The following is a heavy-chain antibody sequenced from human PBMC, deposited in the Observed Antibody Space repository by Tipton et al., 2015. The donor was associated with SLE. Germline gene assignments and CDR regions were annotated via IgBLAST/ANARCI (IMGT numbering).Heavy chain of an antibody. CDR3: VVCSPSGCAYFDY. CDR2: ISYTGST. V-gene: IGHV4-39*07. J-gene: IGHJ4*02. CDR1: GGPISSSYY. Sequence: TLSLTCTVSGGPISSSYYWGWIRQSPGKGLEWIGSISYTGSTYYNPSLKSRVTISIDTSKNQFSLKLSSVTAADRAVYYCVVCSPSGCAYFDYWGQGRLVTVSS. D-gene: IGHD2-15*01.